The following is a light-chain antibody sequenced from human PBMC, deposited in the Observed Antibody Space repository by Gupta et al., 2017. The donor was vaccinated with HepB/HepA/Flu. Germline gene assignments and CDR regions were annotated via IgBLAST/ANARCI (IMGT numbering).Light chain of an antibody. J-gene: IGLJ3*02. Sequence: QSALTQPASVSGSPGQSITISCTGTSSDVGGYNYVSWYQQHPGKAPKLMIYDVSNRPSGVSNRFSGSKSGNTASLTISGLQDEDEADYYCSSYTSSTYWVFGGGTKLTVL. CDR2: DVS. V-gene: IGLV2-14*03. CDR1: SSDVGGYNY. CDR3: SSYTSSTYWV.